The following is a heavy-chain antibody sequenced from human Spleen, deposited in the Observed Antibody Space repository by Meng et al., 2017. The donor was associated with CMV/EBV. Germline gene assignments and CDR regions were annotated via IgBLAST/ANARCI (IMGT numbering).Heavy chain of an antibody. J-gene: IGHJ4*02. CDR1: GFTFSNYS. D-gene: IGHD6-6*01. Sequence: GGSLRLSCADSGFTFSNYSMKWVRQAPGKGLEWVANIKQDGSEKYYVDSVKGRFTISRDNAKNSLYLQMNSLRAEDTAVYYCAREDSYYFDYWGQGTLVTVSS. CDR2: IKQDGSEK. V-gene: IGHV3-7*01. CDR3: AREDSYYFDY.